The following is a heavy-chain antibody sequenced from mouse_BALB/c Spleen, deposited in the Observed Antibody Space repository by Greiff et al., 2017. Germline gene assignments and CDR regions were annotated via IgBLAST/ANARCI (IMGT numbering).Heavy chain of an antibody. J-gene: IGHJ3*01. Sequence: EVMLVESGGGLVQPGGSLRLSCATSGFTFTDYYMSWVRHPPGKALEWLGFIRNKANGYTTEYSASVKGRFTISRDNSQSILYLQMNTLRAEDSATYYCARDILGRFAYWGQGTLVTVSA. CDR1: GFTFTDYY. V-gene: IGHV7-3*02. CDR3: ARDILGRFAY. CDR2: IRNKANGYTT. D-gene: IGHD4-1*01.